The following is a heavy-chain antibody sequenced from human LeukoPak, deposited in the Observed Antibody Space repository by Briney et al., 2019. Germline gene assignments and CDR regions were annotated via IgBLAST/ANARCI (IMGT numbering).Heavy chain of an antibody. J-gene: IGHJ6*03. CDR2: IYVTGT. D-gene: IGHD3-16*02. CDR3: ARHIGGGIEDMDV. Sequence: TSETLSLTCTVSGGSIGTYYWSWVRQSPGTGLEWIGYIYVTGTRYNPYLQSRVTISVDRSRNQFFLKMTSVTAADTAVYYCARHIGGGIEDMDVWGRGTRVTVSS. V-gene: IGHV4-59*08. CDR1: GGSIGTYY.